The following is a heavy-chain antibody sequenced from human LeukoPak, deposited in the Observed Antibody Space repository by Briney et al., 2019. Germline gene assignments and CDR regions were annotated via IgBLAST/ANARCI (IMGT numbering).Heavy chain of an antibody. CDR2: INHSGST. V-gene: IGHV4-34*01. CDR3: ARGGGYENYYYYYGMDV. CDR1: GGSFSGYY. J-gene: IGHJ6*02. D-gene: IGHD5-12*01. Sequence: SETLSLTCAVYGGSFSGYYWSWIRQPPGKGLEWIGEINHSGSTNYNPSLKSRITMSIDTSKNQFSLKVSSVTAADTAVYYCARGGGYENYYYYYGMDVWGQGTTVTVSS.